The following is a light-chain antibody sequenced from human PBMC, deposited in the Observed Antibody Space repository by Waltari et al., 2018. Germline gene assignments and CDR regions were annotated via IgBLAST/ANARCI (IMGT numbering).Light chain of an antibody. CDR2: GAS. CDR3: QQYNNWPPIT. V-gene: IGKV3-15*01. CDR1: QGVTTN. J-gene: IGKJ1*01. Sequence: EIVMTQSPATLAVSPGDGATLSCRASQGVTTNLAWYQQKPGQAPRLLIYGASTRATGIPGRFSGSGSGTEFTLTISSLQSEDFAVYYCQQYNNWPPITFGQGTKVEIK.